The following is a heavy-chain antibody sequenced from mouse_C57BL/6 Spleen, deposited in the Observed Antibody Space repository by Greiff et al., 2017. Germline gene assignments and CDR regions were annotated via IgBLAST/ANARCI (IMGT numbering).Heavy chain of an antibody. CDR1: GFTFSDYG. J-gene: IGHJ3*01. D-gene: IGHD1-1*01. V-gene: IGHV5-17*01. CDR2: ISSGSSTI. CDR3: ARHYGSSSWFAY. Sequence: EVKVEESGGGLVKPGGSLKLSCAASGFTFSDYGMHWVRQAPEKGLEWVAYISSGSSTIYYADTVKGRFTISRDNAKNTLFLQMTSLRSEDTAMYYCARHYGSSSWFAYWGQGTLVTVSA.